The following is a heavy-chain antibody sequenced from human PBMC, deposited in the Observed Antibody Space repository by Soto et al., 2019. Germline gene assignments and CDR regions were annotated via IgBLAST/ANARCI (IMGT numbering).Heavy chain of an antibody. D-gene: IGHD2-2*01. CDR2: IIPILGIA. Sequence: ASVKVSCKASGGTFSSYTISWVRQAPGQGLEWMGRIIPILGIANYAQKFQGRVTITADKSTSTAYMELSSLRSEDTAVYYCAREPHCSSTSCNNETDYWGQGTLVTVSS. V-gene: IGHV1-69*04. J-gene: IGHJ4*02. CDR1: GGTFSSYT. CDR3: AREPHCSSTSCNNETDY.